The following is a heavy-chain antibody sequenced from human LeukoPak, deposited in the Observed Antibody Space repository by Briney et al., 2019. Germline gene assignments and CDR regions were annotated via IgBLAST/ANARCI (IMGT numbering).Heavy chain of an antibody. CDR2: ISGSGGTT. Sequence: GGSLTLSCAASGFTFSNYAMSWVRQAPGKGLEWVSVISGSGGTTYSADSVKGRFTISRDNSKNTLYLQMNSLRAEDTAAYYCARERGSSGGNTSGYFDHWGQGALDTVSS. V-gene: IGHV3-23*01. CDR1: GFTFSNYA. J-gene: IGHJ4*02. CDR3: ARERGSSGGNTSGYFDH. D-gene: IGHD6-25*01.